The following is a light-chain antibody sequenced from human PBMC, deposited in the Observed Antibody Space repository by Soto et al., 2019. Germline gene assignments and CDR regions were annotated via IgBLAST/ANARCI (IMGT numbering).Light chain of an antibody. V-gene: IGLV2-14*01. J-gene: IGLJ1*01. CDR3: SSYTSSSTLYV. CDR2: EVN. Sequence: QSALTQPASVSGSPRQSITISCTGASSDVGGYTYVSWYQQHPGKAPKLMIYEVNTRPSGVSHRFSGSKSGNTASLTISGLQAEDEADYYCSSYTSSSTLYVFGTGTKLTVL. CDR1: SSDVGGYTY.